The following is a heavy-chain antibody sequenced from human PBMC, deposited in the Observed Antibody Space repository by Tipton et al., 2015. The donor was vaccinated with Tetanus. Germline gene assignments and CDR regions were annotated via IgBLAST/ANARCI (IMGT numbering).Heavy chain of an antibody. D-gene: IGHD2/OR15-2a*01. CDR3: AKLRIPDWYFDL. J-gene: IGHJ2*01. Sequence: SLRLSCAASGLTISCYAMSWLRQAPGKGLEWVSGIRGNGRSTFYADSVKGRFTISRDNSKKTVSLQMQSLRVEDTAIYYCAKLRIPDWYFDLWGRGTLVTVSS. CDR2: IRGNGRST. V-gene: IGHV3-23*01. CDR1: GLTISCYA.